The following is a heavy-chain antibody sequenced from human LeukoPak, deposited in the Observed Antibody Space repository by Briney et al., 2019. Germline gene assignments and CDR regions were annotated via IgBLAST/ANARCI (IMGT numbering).Heavy chain of an antibody. V-gene: IGHV1-46*03. D-gene: IGHD3-10*01. CDR3: ARGSKGPSAFDP. J-gene: IGHJ5*02. CDR2: INPSGGST. Sequence: ASMKVSCKASGYTFTSYYMHWVRQAPGQSLEKMAIINPSGGSTSYAQKFQGRVTMTRDTSTSTVYMELSSLRSEDTAVYCCARGSKGPSAFDPWGQGTLVTVSS. CDR1: GYTFTSYY.